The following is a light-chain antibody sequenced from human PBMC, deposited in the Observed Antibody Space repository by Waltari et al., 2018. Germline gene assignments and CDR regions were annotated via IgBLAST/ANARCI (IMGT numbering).Light chain of an antibody. CDR1: RSDVGSYTY. J-gene: IGLJ3*02. CDR3: SSYTTSGSLV. Sequence: QSALTQPASVSGSPGQSITISCTGTRSDVGSYTYFSWYQQYPGTAPKLMIYAVSNRPSGSSDRFSGSKSGNTASLTISGLRAEDEADYYCSSYTTSGSLVFGGGTKVTV. V-gene: IGLV2-14*01. CDR2: AVS.